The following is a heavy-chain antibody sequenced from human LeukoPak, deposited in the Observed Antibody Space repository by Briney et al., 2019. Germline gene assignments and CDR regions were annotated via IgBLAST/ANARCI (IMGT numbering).Heavy chain of an antibody. Sequence: GGSLRLSCAASGFTFSSYAMHWVRQAPGKGLEWVAVISYDGSNKYYADSVKGRFTISRDNSKNTLYLQMNSLRAEDTAVYYCARAWPEYSNYFRPYYYYYYMDVWGKGTTVTVSS. J-gene: IGHJ6*03. CDR1: GFTFSSYA. CDR3: ARAWPEYSNYFRPYYYYYYMDV. CDR2: ISYDGSNK. V-gene: IGHV3-30-3*01. D-gene: IGHD4-11*01.